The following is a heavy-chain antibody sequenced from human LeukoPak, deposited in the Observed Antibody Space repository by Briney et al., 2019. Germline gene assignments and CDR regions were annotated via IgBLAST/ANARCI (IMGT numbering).Heavy chain of an antibody. D-gene: IGHD1-1*01. CDR3: ARALSAPTIDY. V-gene: IGHV3-9*01. J-gene: IGHJ4*02. CDR1: GFIFDDYA. CDR2: INWNSGGI. Sequence: PGGSLRLSCAVSGFIFDDYAMHWVRQTPGKGLEWVSGINWNSGGIAYADSVKGRFTISRDNAKNSLYLQMNSLRAEDTAVYYCARALSAPTIDYWGQGTLVTVSS.